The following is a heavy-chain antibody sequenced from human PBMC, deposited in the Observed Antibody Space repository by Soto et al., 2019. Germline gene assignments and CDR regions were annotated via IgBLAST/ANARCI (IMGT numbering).Heavy chain of an antibody. J-gene: IGHJ4*02. CDR2: MNPNSGNT. D-gene: IGHD3-10*01. V-gene: IGHV1-8*01. CDR1: GYTFTSYD. CDR3: ARVGVPLWFGELLPGDY. Sequence: ASVKVSCKASGYTFTSYDINWVRQATGQGLEWMGWMNPNSGNTGYAQKFQGRVTMTRNTSISTAYMELSSLRSEDTAVYYCARVGVPLWFGELLPGDYWGQGTLVTVSS.